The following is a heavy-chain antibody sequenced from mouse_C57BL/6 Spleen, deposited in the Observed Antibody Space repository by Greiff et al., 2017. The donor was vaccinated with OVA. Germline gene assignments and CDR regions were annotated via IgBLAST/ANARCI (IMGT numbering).Heavy chain of an antibody. CDR3: AGDRTGYGYFEV. V-gene: IGHV12-3*01. Sequence: VQLQESGPGLVKPSQSLFLTCSITGFPITSGYYWIWIRQSPGKLLEWMGYIPHSGETFYNPSLKSTISLTRDTSKNQFFLQLNSGTTEDTDMYYCAGDRTGYGYFEVGGTGTTVTVSS. CDR1: GFPITSGYY. J-gene: IGHJ1*03. CDR2: IPHSGET.